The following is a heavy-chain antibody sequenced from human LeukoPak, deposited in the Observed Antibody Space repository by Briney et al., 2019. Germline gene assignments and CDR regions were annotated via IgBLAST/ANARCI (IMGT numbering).Heavy chain of an antibody. J-gene: IGHJ4*02. D-gene: IGHD7-27*01. CDR2: LYSSGNT. CDR1: GFSVITDY. V-gene: IGHV3-53*01. Sequence: GPLRLSCAASGFSVITDYMTWVRQAPGKGLEWVSTLYSSGNTYYADSVKGRFTVSRDNSKNTLFLEMSSLRAEDTAVYFCARGWGSFENWGQGTLVAVSS. CDR3: ARGWGSFEN.